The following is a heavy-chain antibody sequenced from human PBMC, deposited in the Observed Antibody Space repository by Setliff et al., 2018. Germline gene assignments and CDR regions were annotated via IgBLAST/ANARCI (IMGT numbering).Heavy chain of an antibody. CDR2: IDRGGGS. CDR3: ARTINFLGSGTWGYMDV. J-gene: IGHJ6*03. CDR1: GGTLTDYF. V-gene: IGHV4-34*01. Sequence: SETLSLTCTVSGGTLTDYFWSWVRQPPGKRLEWIGDIDRGGGSSYNPSLQSRVTLSLDPSENEFSLRLTSVTAADTAVYFCARTINFLGSGTWGYMDVWGKGTTVTVSS. D-gene: IGHD3-10*01.